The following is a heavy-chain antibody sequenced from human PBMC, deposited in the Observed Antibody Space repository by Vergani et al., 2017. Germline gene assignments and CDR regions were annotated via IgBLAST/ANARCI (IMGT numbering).Heavy chain of an antibody. V-gene: IGHV3-7*01. J-gene: IGHJ4*02. CDR3: ARDLYSSSWYYLFWD. CDR1: GFTFSSYW. D-gene: IGHD6-13*01. Sequence: EVQLVESGGGLVQPGGSLRLSCAASGFTFSSYWMSWVRQAPGKGLEWVANIKQDGSEKYYVDSVKGRVTISRDNAKNSLYLQMNSLRAEDTAVYYCARDLYSSSWYYLFWDWGQGTLVTVSS. CDR2: IKQDGSEK.